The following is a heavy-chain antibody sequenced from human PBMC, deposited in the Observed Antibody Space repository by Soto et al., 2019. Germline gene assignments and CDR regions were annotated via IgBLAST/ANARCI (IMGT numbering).Heavy chain of an antibody. CDR3: AKRGSGSYYDY. J-gene: IGHJ4*02. D-gene: IGHD3-10*01. Sequence: EVPLLESGGGLVQPGGSLRLSCAASGFTFSSYAMSWVRQAPGKGLEWVSVISGSGGSTYYADSVKSRFTISRDNSKNTLYLQMNSLRAEDTAVYYCAKRGSGSYYDYWGQGTLVTVSS. V-gene: IGHV3-23*01. CDR2: ISGSGGST. CDR1: GFTFSSYA.